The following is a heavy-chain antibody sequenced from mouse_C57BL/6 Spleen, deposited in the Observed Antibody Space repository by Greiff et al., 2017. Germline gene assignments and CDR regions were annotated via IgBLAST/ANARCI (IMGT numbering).Heavy chain of an antibody. CDR1: GYTFTSYD. CDR2: IYPRDGST. Sequence: VQGVESGPELVKPGASVKLSCKASGYTFTSYDINWVKQRPGQGLEWIGWIYPRDGSTKYNEKFKGKATLTVDTSSSTAYMELHSLTSEDSAVYFCARSRYDYDNYYAMDYWGQGTSVTVSS. V-gene: IGHV1-85*01. D-gene: IGHD2-4*01. CDR3: ARSRYDYDNYYAMDY. J-gene: IGHJ4*01.